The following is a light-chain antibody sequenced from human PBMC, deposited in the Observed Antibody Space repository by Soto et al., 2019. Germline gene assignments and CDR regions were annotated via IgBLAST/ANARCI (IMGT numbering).Light chain of an antibody. CDR2: GTS. J-gene: IGKJ5*01. CDR3: QQYGNSPIT. V-gene: IGKV3-20*01. CDR1: ERIYSAY. Sequence: EVVLTQSPGTLSLFRGERATLSFRASERIYSAYLGWYQQKPGQAPRLLIYGTSSRATGIPDRFSGSGSGTDFTLTISRLEPEDFAVYYCQQYGNSPITFGQGTRLEIK.